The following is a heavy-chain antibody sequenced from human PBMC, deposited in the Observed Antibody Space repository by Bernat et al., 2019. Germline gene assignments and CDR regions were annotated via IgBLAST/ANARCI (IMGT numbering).Heavy chain of an antibody. CDR1: GGSISSSRYC. V-gene: IGHV4-39*01. CDR3: ARPPGWDYGGYFWYFDL. CDR2: IYYSGSS. D-gene: IGHD4-23*01. Sequence: QLQLQESGPGLVKPSETLSLTCTVSGGSISSSRYCWGWIRQPPGKGPEWIGSIYYSGSSYYNPSLKSRLTISVDTSKNQFSLKLSSVTAADTAVYYCARPPGWDYGGYFWYFDLWGRGTLVTVSS. J-gene: IGHJ2*01.